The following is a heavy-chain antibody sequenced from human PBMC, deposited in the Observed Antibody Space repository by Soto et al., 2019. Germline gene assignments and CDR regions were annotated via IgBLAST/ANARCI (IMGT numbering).Heavy chain of an antibody. V-gene: IGHV4-30-2*01. J-gene: IGHJ4*02. CDR1: GGSISSGGYS. Sequence: PSETLSLRCAVSGGSISSGGYSWSWIRQPPGKGLEWIGYIYHSGSTYYNPSLKSRVTISVDRSKNQFSLKLSSVTAADTAVYYCPRVPDYWGQGTLVTVSS. CDR2: IYHSGST. CDR3: PRVPDY.